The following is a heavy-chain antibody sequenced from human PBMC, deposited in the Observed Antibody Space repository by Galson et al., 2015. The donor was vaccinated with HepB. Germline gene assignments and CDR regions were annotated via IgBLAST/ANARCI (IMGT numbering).Heavy chain of an antibody. CDR1: GFTFSDYY. J-gene: IGHJ2*01. CDR2: ISSSSSYT. CDR3: ARGSELSVAAGFWGGRKHWYFDL. V-gene: IGHV3-11*05. Sequence: SLRLSCAASGFTFSDYYMSWIRQAPGKGLEWVSYISSSSSYTNYADSVKGRFTISRDNAKNSLYLQMNSLRAEDTAVYYCARGSELSVAAGFWGGRKHWYFDLWGRGTLVTVSS. D-gene: IGHD3-16*01.